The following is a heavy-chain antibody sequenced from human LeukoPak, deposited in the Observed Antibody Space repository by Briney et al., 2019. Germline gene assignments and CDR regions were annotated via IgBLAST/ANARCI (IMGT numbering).Heavy chain of an antibody. Sequence: SETLSLTCTVSGGSISSYYWSWIRQPPGKGLEWIGYIYYSGSTNYNPSLKSRVTISVDTSKNQFSLKLSSVTAADTAVYCCARHKGYYDFGFDPWGQGTLVTVSS. CDR3: ARHKGYYDFGFDP. CDR2: IYYSGST. J-gene: IGHJ5*02. CDR1: GGSISSYY. D-gene: IGHD3-3*01. V-gene: IGHV4-59*08.